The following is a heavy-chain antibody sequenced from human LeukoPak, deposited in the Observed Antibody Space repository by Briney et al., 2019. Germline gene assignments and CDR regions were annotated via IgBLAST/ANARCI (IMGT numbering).Heavy chain of an antibody. CDR2: IYYSGST. V-gene: IGHV4-39*02. CDR3: AKDLSTGTVVFDY. Sequence: SETLSLTCTVSGGSISSSSYYWGWIRQPPGKGLEWIGSIYYSGSTYYNPSLKSRVTISVDTSKNQFSLKLSSVTAADTAVYYCAKDLSTGTVVFDYWGQGTLVTVSS. D-gene: IGHD4-23*01. CDR1: GGSISSSSYY. J-gene: IGHJ4*02.